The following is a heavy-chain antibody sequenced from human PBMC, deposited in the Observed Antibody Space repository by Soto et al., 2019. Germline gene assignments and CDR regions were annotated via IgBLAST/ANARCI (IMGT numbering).Heavy chain of an antibody. V-gene: IGHV4-59*01. CDR1: GGSIRSYH. CDR3: ARIFSLDPYGYADRGFDI. CDR2: FYHSGNS. D-gene: IGHD5-18*01. Sequence: DTLALSSSVSGGSIRSYHWRGIRRSPDKGLEWSAYFYHSGNSNYSLALKSRGIIAVDTCNGQLALSLGSVTAADPALYFCARIFSLDPYGYADRGFDIWGQGATVTVSS. J-gene: IGHJ6*02.